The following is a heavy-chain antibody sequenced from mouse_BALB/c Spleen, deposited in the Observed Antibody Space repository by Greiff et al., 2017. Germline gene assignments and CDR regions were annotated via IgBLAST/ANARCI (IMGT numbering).Heavy chain of an antibody. D-gene: IGHD2-4*01. V-gene: IGHV3-2*02. J-gene: IGHJ3*01. CDR1: GYSITSDYA. CDR2: ISYSGST. Sequence: EVQLQQSGPGLVKPSQSLSLTCTVTGYSITSDYAWNWIRQFPGNKLEWMGYISYSGSTSYNPSLKSRISITRDTSKNQFFLHLNSVTTEDTATFYCARSDYGALWFAYWGQGTLVTVSA. CDR3: ARSDYGALWFAY.